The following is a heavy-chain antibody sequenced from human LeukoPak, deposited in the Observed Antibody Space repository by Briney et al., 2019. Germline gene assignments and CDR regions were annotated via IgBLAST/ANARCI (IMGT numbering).Heavy chain of an antibody. J-gene: IGHJ3*02. CDR3: ASKSERFLETGAFDI. V-gene: IGHV4-59*01. Sequence: SETLSLTCTVSGVSISSYYWSWIRQPPAKGLEWIGYIYYSGSTNYNPSLESRVTISVDTSKNQFSLRLSSVTAADTAVYFCASKSERFLETGAFDIWGQGTMVTVSS. CDR2: IYYSGST. D-gene: IGHD3-3*01. CDR1: GVSISSYY.